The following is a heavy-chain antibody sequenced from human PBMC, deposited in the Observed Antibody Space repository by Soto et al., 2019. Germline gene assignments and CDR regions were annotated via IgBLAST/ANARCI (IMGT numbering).Heavy chain of an antibody. V-gene: IGHV1-3*01. D-gene: IGHD6-6*01. CDR3: ARRARPDFYYMDV. J-gene: IGHJ6*03. CDR1: GYTFTNYA. Sequence: GASVKVSCKASGYTFTNYAMHWVRQAPGQRLEWMGWINAGNGNTRYSQKFQGRFTISRDNSKNTVYLQMGSLRPEDMAVYYCARRARPDFYYMDVSGKGTTVTVSS. CDR2: INAGNGNT.